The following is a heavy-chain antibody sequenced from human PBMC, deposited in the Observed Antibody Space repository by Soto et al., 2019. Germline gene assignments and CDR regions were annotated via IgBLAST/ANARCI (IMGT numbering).Heavy chain of an antibody. Sequence: ASVKVPCKASGYAFTRSGISWVRQAPGQGLEWMGWISTYNGDTNYAQTFQGRVTMTTDTSTSTVHMEVRSLRSDDTAVYYCAREGVAPYYYYGMDVWGQGTPVTVSS. CDR3: AREGVAPYYYYGMDV. CDR1: GYAFTRSG. D-gene: IGHD5-12*01. CDR2: ISTYNGDT. V-gene: IGHV1-18*01. J-gene: IGHJ6*02.